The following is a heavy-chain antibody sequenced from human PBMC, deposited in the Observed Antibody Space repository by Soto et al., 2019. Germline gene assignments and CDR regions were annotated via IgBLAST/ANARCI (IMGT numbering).Heavy chain of an antibody. Sequence: QVHLQESGPGLVKPSETLSLTCTVSGGSINNHYWSWIRQPPEKGLEWIGYISYTGSTKYNPSLKSRLTMSVDASQNQFSLNLTSLTAADTAIYYCARANWYSEYWGQGTLVTVSS. CDR2: ISYTGST. D-gene: IGHD7-27*01. J-gene: IGHJ4*02. CDR3: ARANWYSEY. CDR1: GGSINNHY. V-gene: IGHV4-59*11.